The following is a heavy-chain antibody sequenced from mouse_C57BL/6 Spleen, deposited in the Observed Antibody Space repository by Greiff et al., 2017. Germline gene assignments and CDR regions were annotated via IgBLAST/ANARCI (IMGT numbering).Heavy chain of an antibody. CDR3: AVYYDYDQAWFAY. D-gene: IGHD2-4*01. Sequence: VQLQQSVAELVRPGASVKLSCTASGFNIKNTYMSWVKQRPEQGLEWIGRIDPANGNTKYAPEFQGKASITADPSSNTAYLQLSSLTSEDTAIYYWAVYYDYDQAWFAYWGHGTLGTVSA. V-gene: IGHV14-3*01. CDR1: GFNIKNTY. CDR2: IDPANGNT. J-gene: IGHJ3*01.